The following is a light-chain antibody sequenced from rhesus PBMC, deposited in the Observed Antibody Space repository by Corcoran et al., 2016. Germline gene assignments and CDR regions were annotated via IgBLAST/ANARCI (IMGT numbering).Light chain of an antibody. CDR3: QQYNSLPWT. V-gene: IGKV1-32*01. CDR2: YAT. J-gene: IGKJ1*01. CDR1: QGIRSF. Sequence: IQMTQSPSSLSASVGDRVTITCRATQGIRSFLNWYQQKPGKAPKLLIYYATSLESGVHSRLSGIGSGTEFTLPINSLQPEDFATYCWQQYNSLPWTFGQGTKVEIK.